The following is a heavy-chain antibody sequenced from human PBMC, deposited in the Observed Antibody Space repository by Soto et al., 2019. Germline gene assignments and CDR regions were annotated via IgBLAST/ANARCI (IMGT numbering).Heavy chain of an antibody. Sequence: GGSLRLSCAASGFTFSSYAMSWVRQAPGKGLEWVSAISGSGSSTYYADSVKGRFTISRDNSKNTLYLQMNSLRAEDTALYYCAKVDSGDWGTFDYWGQGTLVTVSS. V-gene: IGHV3-23*01. CDR2: ISGSGSST. CDR3: AKVDSGDWGTFDY. CDR1: GFTFSSYA. D-gene: IGHD4-17*01. J-gene: IGHJ4*02.